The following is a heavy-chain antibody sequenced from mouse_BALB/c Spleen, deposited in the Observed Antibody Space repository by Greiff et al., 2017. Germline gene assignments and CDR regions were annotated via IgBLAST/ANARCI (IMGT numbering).Heavy chain of an antibody. CDR2: ISYSGST. Sequence: EVMLVESGPGLVKPSQSLSLTCTVTGYSITSDYAWNWIRQFPGNKLEWMGYISYSGSTSYNPSLKSRISITRDTSKNQFFLQLNSVTTEDTATYYCARNYYGSSYPAWFAYWGQGTLVTVSA. V-gene: IGHV3-2*02. D-gene: IGHD1-1*01. CDR1: GYSITSDYA. J-gene: IGHJ3*01. CDR3: ARNYYGSSYPAWFAY.